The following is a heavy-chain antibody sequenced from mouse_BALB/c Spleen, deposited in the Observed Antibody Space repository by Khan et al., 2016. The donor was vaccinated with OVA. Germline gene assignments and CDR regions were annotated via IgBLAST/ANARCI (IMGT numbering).Heavy chain of an antibody. CDR2: KYTHTGEP. CDR3: AGLDDYGGWFAY. V-gene: IGHV9-2*02. J-gene: IGHJ3*01. CDR1: GYTFTNYA. D-gene: IGHD2-4*01. Sequence: QIQLVQSGPELKKPGETVKISCKASGYTFTNYAMHWVKLAPGKGLKWMGWKYTHTGEPTYGDDFKGRFAFSLETSASSAYLQFNNLKNEDMATYLCAGLDDYGGWFAYWGQGTLGTVT.